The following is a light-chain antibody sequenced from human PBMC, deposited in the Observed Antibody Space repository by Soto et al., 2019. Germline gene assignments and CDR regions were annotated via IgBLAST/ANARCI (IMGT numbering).Light chain of an antibody. CDR2: GAS. CDR3: QQYGSSPPWT. J-gene: IGKJ1*01. Sequence: EIVLTQPPGTLSLSPGERATLSCRASQSVSSIYVAWYQQKPGQAPRLLIYGASSRATGIPDRFSGSGSGTDFTLTISSLAPADFAVYYCQQYGSSPPWTFGQGSKVDIK. V-gene: IGKV3-20*01. CDR1: QSVSSIY.